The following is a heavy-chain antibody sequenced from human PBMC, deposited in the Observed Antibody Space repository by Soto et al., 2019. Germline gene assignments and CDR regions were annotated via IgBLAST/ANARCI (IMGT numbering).Heavy chain of an antibody. D-gene: IGHD3-10*01. CDR2: IYYSGST. J-gene: IGHJ4*02. CDR1: GGSISSSSYY. V-gene: IGHV4-39*01. CDR3: ARQPYYGSGSYIH. Sequence: SETLSLTCTVSGGSISSSSYYWGWIRQPPGKGLEWIGSIYYSGSTYYNPSLKSRVTISVDTSKNQFSLKLSSVTAADTAVYYCARQPYYGSGSYIHWGQGTLVTVSS.